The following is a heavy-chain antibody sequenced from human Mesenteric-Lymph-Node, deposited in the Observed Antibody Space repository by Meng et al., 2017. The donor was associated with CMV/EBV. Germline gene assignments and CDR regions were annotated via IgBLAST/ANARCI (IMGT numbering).Heavy chain of an antibody. V-gene: IGHV3-48*03. CDR2: ISSSANTI. J-gene: IGHJ4*02. D-gene: IGHD6-13*01. Sequence: GESLKISRAASGFTFSSYEMNWVRQAPGRGLEWVSYISSSANTIYYPDSVRGRFTISRDNAKNSLYLQMNSLRAEDTAVYYCVRGGSSNWYRRFYFDYWGQGTLVTVSS. CDR3: VRGGSSNWYRRFYFDY. CDR1: GFTFSSYE.